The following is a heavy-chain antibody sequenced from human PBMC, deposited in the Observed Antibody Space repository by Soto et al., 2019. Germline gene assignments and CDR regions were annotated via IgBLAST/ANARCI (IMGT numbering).Heavy chain of an antibody. D-gene: IGHD3-9*01. CDR1: GGSISSYY. Sequence: QVQLQESGPGLVKPSETLSLTCTVSGGSISSYYWSWIRQPPGKGLEWIGYIYYSWSTNYNPSPKSRVTIAVDTAKNQFSLKLSSVTAADTAVYYCAREAYDNYYSYGMDVWGQGTTVTVSS. CDR2: IYYSWST. V-gene: IGHV4-59*01. J-gene: IGHJ6*02. CDR3: AREAYDNYYSYGMDV.